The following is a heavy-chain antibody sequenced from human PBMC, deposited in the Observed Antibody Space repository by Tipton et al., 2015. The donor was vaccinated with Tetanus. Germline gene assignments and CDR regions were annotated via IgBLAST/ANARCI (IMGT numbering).Heavy chain of an antibody. CDR1: GFTFSSYA. J-gene: IGHJ5*02. V-gene: IGHV3-23*01. CDR3: ARVRRGCSGGGCYSSFDP. CDR2: ISGSGGST. Sequence: SLRLSCAASGFTFSSYAMSWVRQAPGKGLEWVSAISGSGGSTYYADSVKGRFTISRDNSKNTLYLQMNSLRAEDTAVYYCARVRRGCSGGGCYSSFDPWGQGSLVIVSS. D-gene: IGHD2-15*01.